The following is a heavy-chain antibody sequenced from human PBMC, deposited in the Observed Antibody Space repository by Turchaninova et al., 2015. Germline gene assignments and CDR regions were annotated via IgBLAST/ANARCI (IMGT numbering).Heavy chain of an antibody. D-gene: IGHD4-17*01. J-gene: IGHJ3*02. CDR3: ARKTTDDDSFDI. V-gene: IGHV4-30-2*01. CDR1: GGSISRGGYS. Sequence: QLQESGSGLVKPSQTLSPTCDVSGGSISRGGYSWSWIRQPPGKGLEWLGYMYQSGSTYYNPSLKSRVTISGDRSKNQFSLEVSSVTAADTAIYYCARKTTDDDSFDIWGQGTLVTVSS. CDR2: MYQSGST.